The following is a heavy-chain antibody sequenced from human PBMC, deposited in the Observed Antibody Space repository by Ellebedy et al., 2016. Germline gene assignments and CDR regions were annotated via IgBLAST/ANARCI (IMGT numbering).Heavy chain of an antibody. D-gene: IGHD6-13*01. V-gene: IGHV4-34*01. J-gene: IGHJ4*02. CDR2: INHSGST. CDR1: GGSFSGYY. CDR3: ERGRSWYVLASVY. Sequence: SETLSLTCAVYGGSFSGYYWSWIRQPPGKGLEWIGEINHSGSTNYNPSLKSRVTISVDTSKNQYSLKLSSVTAADTAVYYCERGRSWYVLASVYWGQGTLVTVSS.